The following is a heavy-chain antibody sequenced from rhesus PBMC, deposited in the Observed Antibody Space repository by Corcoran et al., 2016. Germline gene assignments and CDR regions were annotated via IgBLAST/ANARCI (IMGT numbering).Heavy chain of an antibody. J-gene: IGHJ4*01. D-gene: IGHD3-28*01. V-gene: IGHV4-160*01. Sequence: QVQLQESGPGLVKPSENLSLTCAVSGGSISRTYWSWIRQAPGQGRGWIGRFFGRGVSTDYNPSLKSRVTISTDTSKNQFSLKLSSVTAADTAVYYCARGRYYYGSGYYPLHFDYWGQGVLVTVSS. CDR3: ARGRYYYGSGYYPLHFDY. CDR2: FFGRGVST. CDR1: GGSISRTY.